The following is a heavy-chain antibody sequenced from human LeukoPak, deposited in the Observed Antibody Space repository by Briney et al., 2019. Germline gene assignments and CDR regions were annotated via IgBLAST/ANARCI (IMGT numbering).Heavy chain of an antibody. CDR2: IYHSGST. V-gene: IGHV4-30-2*05. J-gene: IGHJ4*02. D-gene: IGHD3-10*01. CDR3: ASLDRAFLSMVNY. Sequence: SETLSLTCAVYGGSISSGGYSWSWLRQPPGEGLVWIGYIYHSGSTYYNPSLKSRVTISVDTSKNQFSQKLSSVTAADTAVYYCASLDRAFLSMVNYWGQGTLVTVSS. CDR1: GGSISSGGYS.